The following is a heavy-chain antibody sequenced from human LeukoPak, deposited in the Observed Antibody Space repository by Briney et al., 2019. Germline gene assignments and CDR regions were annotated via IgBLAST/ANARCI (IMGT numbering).Heavy chain of an antibody. Sequence: GESLKISCKGSGYSFTSYWIGWVRQMPGKGLEWMGIIYPGDSDTRYSPSFQGQVTISADKSISTAYLQWSSLKASDTAMYYCARGALTTVTLPDDAFDIWGQGTMVTVSS. CDR2: IYPGDSDT. D-gene: IGHD4-11*01. CDR3: ARGALTTVTLPDDAFDI. CDR1: GYSFTSYW. V-gene: IGHV5-51*01. J-gene: IGHJ3*02.